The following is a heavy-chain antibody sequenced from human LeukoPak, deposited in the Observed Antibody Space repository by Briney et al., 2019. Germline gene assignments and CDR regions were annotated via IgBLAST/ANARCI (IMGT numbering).Heavy chain of an antibody. CDR2: IYRSGSP. Sequence: PSETLSLTCGVSGDFVSSDYYCGWIRQPPGKGLEWIGSIYRSGSPTYNESLKSRVTISVDTSKNQFSLKLNSVTAADTAVYYCARHPQHFGSGSYYTPFDNWGQGTLVTVSS. V-gene: IGHV4-38-2*01. J-gene: IGHJ4*02. CDR3: ARHPQHFGSGSYYTPFDN. D-gene: IGHD3-10*01. CDR1: GDFVSSDYY.